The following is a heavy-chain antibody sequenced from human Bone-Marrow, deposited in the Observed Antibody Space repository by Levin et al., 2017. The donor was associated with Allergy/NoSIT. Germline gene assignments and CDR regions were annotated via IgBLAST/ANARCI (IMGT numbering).Heavy chain of an antibody. CDR2: ISYDGFKK. CDR3: ARENVVVPAAIDSFYYALDV. CDR1: GFTFTDYG. J-gene: IGHJ6*02. V-gene: IGHV3-30*03. D-gene: IGHD2-2*01. Sequence: GESLKISCVVSGFTFTDYGFHWVRQAPGKGLEWVAVISYDGFKKYYADSVKGRITISRDDFKNTLYLQMNRLRAEDTAVYYCARENVVVPAAIDSFYYALDVWGQGTAVTVSS.